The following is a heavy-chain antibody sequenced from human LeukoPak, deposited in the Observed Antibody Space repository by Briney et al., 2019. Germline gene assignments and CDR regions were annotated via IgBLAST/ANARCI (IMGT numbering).Heavy chain of an antibody. V-gene: IGHV3-33*06. D-gene: IGHD7-27*01. CDR2: IWPDGGNK. CDR1: GFAFSTYV. Sequence: GPSLRLSCGASGFAFSTYVMHWVRHTPYKGLEWVAVIWPDGGNKFYADSVRGRFTISRDNSKNTMDLQMNGLRADDTAIYYCAKEGAWGAGAYDVGGQGTSITVSS. J-gene: IGHJ3*01. CDR3: AKEGAWGAGAYDV.